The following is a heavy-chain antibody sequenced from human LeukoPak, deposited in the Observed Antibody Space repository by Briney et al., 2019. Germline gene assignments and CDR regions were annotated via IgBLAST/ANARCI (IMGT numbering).Heavy chain of an antibody. J-gene: IGHJ4*02. CDR3: ARDVFADSSGGSFDF. V-gene: IGHV3-33*01. CDR2: IWYDGSKK. CDR1: GFSFDTHG. Sequence: GGSLRLSCAASGFSFDTHGMHWVRQAPGKGLEWVAVIWYDGSKKYYADSVKGRFTISRDNSKKSLFLQMNSLRAEDTALYYCARDVFADSSGGSFDFWGQGTLVTVSS. D-gene: IGHD3-16*01.